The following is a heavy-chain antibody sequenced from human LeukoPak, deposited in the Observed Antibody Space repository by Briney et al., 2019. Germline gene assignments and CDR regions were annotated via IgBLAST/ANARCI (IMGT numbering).Heavy chain of an antibody. V-gene: IGHV4-34*01. Sequence: SSETLSLTCAVYGGSFSGYYWSWIRQPPGKGLEWIGEINHSGSTNYNPSLKSRVTISVDTSKHQFSLQLRSVTAADTAVYFCARATNDYAGDFDYWGQGTLVTVSS. CDR2: INHSGST. CDR3: ARATNDYAGDFDY. J-gene: IGHJ4*02. D-gene: IGHD4-17*01. CDR1: GGSFSGYY.